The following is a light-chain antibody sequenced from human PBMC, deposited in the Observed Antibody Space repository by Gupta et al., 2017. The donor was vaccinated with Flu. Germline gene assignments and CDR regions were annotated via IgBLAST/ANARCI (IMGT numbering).Light chain of an antibody. J-gene: IGLJ2*01. CDR1: NIGSKS. CDR3: QVWDRSSDYVV. V-gene: IGLV3-21*03. Sequence: GKTTRSTCGGTNIGSKSVHWYQQKPGQAPVLLVYDDSDRPSGIPERFSGSNSGNTATLTISRVEAGDEADYYCQVWDRSSDYVVFGGGTKLTVL. CDR2: DDS.